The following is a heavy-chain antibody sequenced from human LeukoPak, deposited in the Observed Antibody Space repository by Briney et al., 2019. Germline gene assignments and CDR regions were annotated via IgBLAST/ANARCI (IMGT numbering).Heavy chain of an antibody. CDR3: VKDLWYYSSGWFDY. J-gene: IGHJ4*02. Sequence: GGSLRLSCSASGLTFSSYAMHWVRQAPGKGLEYVSAISSNGGSTYYADSVKGRFTISRDNSKNTLYLQMSSLRAEDTAVYYCVKDLWYYSSGWFDYWGQGTLVTVSS. CDR1: GLTFSSYA. D-gene: IGHD6-19*01. CDR2: ISSNGGST. V-gene: IGHV3-64D*06.